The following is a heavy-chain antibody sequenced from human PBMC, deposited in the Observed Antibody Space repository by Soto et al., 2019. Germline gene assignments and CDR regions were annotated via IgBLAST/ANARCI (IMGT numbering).Heavy chain of an antibody. CDR1: GYTFTSYD. D-gene: IGHD6-19*01. J-gene: IGHJ4*02. CDR3: ARERAVAGFDY. CDR2: MNPNTGNT. Sequence: QVQLVQSGAEVKKPGASVKVSCKASGYTFTSYDINWVRQATGQGLEWMGWMNPNTGNTGYAQNFQGRVTMTMNTSITTAYMEPSSLRSEATAVYYCARERAVAGFDYGGQGTLVTVSS. V-gene: IGHV1-8*01.